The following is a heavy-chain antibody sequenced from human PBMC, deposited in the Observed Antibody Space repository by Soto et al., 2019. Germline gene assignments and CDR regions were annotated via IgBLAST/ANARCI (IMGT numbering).Heavy chain of an antibody. D-gene: IGHD5-18*01. Sequence: VQLVESGGGLVEPGRSLRLSRTGSGFPFDDYPFHWVRQRPGKGLEWVSGLNWNGDNIAYADSARGRFTISRGNGKNSLYLQMNGLRPDETAFYYCVKGVHLSLQHRLDSWGQGTLVTVSS. V-gene: IGHV3-9*01. J-gene: IGHJ4*02. CDR3: VKGVHLSLQHRLDS. CDR1: GFPFDDYP. CDR2: LNWNGDNI.